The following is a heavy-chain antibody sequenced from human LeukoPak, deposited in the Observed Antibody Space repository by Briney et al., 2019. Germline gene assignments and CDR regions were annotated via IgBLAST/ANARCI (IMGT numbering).Heavy chain of an antibody. CDR2: ISSDGNND. CDR1: GFTFSNYA. J-gene: IGHJ4*02. CDR3: AKVGAAAGNY. Sequence: GGSLRLSCAASGFTFSNYAMHWVRQAPGKGLEWVAIISSDGNNDYYADSVKGRFTISRDNSKNTLYLQMNSLRAEDTAVYYCAKVGAAAGNYWGQGTLVTVSS. D-gene: IGHD6-13*01. V-gene: IGHV3-30-3*01.